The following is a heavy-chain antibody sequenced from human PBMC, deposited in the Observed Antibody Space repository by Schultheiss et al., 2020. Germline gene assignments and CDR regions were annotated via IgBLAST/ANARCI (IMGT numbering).Heavy chain of an antibody. CDR2: IYTSGST. Sequence: SETLSLTCTVSGGSISSRSYYWGWIRQPPGKGLEWIGRIYTSGSTNYNPSLKSRVTISVDTSKNQFSLKLSSVTAADTAVYYCARATPLEWLPKGAFDIWGQGTMVTVSS. CDR3: ARATPLEWLPKGAFDI. CDR1: GGSISSRSYY. D-gene: IGHD3-3*01. J-gene: IGHJ3*02. V-gene: IGHV4-39*07.